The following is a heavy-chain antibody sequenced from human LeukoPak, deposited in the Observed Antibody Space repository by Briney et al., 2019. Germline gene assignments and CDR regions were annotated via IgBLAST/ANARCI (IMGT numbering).Heavy chain of an antibody. Sequence: PSETLSLTCTVSGGSTSSYYWTWIRQPPGKGLEWIGHIYYSGSTNYNPSLKSRVTISVDTSKNQFSLKLSSVTAADTTVYYCASHVYGSSWYYFDYLGQGTLVTVSS. J-gene: IGHJ4*02. D-gene: IGHD6-13*01. V-gene: IGHV4-59*08. CDR3: ASHVYGSSWYYFDY. CDR1: GGSTSSYY. CDR2: IYYSGST.